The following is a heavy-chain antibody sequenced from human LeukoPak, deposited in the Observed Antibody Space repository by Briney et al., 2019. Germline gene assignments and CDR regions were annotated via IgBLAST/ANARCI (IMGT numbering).Heavy chain of an antibody. CDR1: GYTFTGYY. CDR2: INPNSVVT. J-gene: IGHJ4*02. V-gene: IGHV1-2*02. CDR3: ARAVVVVPAAIYYDSSGYLFDY. Sequence: AASVKVSCKASGYTFTGYYMHWVRQAPGQGLEWMGWINPNSVVTNYAQKFQGRVTMTRDTSISTAYMELSRLRSDDTAVYYCARAVVVVPAAIYYDSSGYLFDYWGQGTLVTVSS. D-gene: IGHD2-2*02.